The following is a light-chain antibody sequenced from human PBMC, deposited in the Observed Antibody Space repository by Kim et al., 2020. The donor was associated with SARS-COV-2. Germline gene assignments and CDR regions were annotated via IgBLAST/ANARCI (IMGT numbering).Light chain of an antibody. CDR2: GAS. J-gene: IGKJ4*01. CDR1: QSVTSN. CDR3: QQYNDWPPLT. Sequence: EIVMTQSPATLSVSPGERVTLSCWASQSVTSNLAWYQQKPGQAPRLLIYGASTRATGIPARFSGSGSGTEFTLTISSLQSEDFAVYYCQQYNDWPPLTFGGGTKVDIK. V-gene: IGKV3-15*01.